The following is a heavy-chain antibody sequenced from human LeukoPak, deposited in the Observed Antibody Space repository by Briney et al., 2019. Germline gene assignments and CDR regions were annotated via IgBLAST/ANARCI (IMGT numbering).Heavy chain of an antibody. D-gene: IGHD4-17*01. CDR1: GVTFSSYA. J-gene: IGHJ4*02. Sequence: GGSLRLSCAASGVTFSSYAMSWARQAPGKGLGLVSASSGNGRNTYHADSVKGRFISSRENSKNTAYLQMNGLRAEDTAVYYCVQYDDYEMYWGQGTQVTVSS. CDR3: VQYDDYEMY. V-gene: IGHV3-23*01. CDR2: SSGNGRNT.